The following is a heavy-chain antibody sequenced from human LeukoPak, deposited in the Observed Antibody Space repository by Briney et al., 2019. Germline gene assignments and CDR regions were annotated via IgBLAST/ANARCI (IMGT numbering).Heavy chain of an antibody. V-gene: IGHV4-61*02. J-gene: IGHJ5*02. CDR3: ARDLGSQSWGLYNWFDP. D-gene: IGHD3-16*01. CDR2: IYTSGST. CDR1: GGSISRGSYY. Sequence: PSETLSLTCTVSGGSISRGSYYWRWIRQPAGKGLEWIGRIYTSGSTNYNPSLKSRVTISVDTSKNPFSLKLSSVTAADTAVYYCARDLGSQSWGLYNWFDPWGQGTLVTVSS.